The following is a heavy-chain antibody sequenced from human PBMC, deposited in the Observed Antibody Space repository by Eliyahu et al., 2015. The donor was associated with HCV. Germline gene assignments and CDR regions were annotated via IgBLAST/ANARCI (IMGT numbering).Heavy chain of an antibody. J-gene: IGHJ4*02. D-gene: IGHD5-24*01. CDR2: XYPGDSDT. CDR3: ARAQMATICYFDY. Sequence: EVQLVQSGAEVKKPGESLKXSCKGSGYSXTSYXXGWVRQMPGKGLXWMGIXYPGDSDTRYSPSFQGQVTISADKSISTAYLQWSSLKASDTAMYYCARAQMATICYFDYWGQGTLVTVSS. V-gene: IGHV5-51*01. CDR1: GYSXTSYX.